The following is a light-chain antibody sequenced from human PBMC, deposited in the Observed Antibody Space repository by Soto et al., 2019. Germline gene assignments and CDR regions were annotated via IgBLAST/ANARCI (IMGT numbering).Light chain of an antibody. CDR1: QSISSY. J-gene: IGKJ4*01. Sequence: DIQMTQSPSSLSASVGDRVTITCRASQSISSYLNWYQQKPGKAPKLLIYAASSLQSGVPSRFSGNGSGTDFTLTISSLQPEDFATYYCQQSYSTPRTFGGGTKVDIK. V-gene: IGKV1-39*01. CDR3: QQSYSTPRT. CDR2: AAS.